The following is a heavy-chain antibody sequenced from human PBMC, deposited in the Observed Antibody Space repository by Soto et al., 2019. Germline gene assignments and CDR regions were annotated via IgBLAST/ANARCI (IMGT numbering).Heavy chain of an antibody. Sequence: GGSLRLSCAASGFDFTKSAMNWVRQAPGKGLQWVSGISGSGTSTSHGDSVKGRFTISRDNSKNTLYLQMNSLRADDTAVYFCAKGHDFWTGYSYYYGMYIWGQGTTVTVSS. J-gene: IGHJ6*02. CDR2: ISGSGTST. D-gene: IGHD3-3*01. CDR3: AKGHDFWTGYSYYYGMYI. V-gene: IGHV3-23*01. CDR1: GFDFTKSA.